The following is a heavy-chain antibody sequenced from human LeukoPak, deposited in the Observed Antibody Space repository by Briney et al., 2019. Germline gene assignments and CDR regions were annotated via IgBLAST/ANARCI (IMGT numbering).Heavy chain of an antibody. V-gene: IGHV1-46*01. Sequence: ASVKVSCKASGYTFTSYYMHWVRQAPGQGLEWRGRINPSGGSTSYAQKFQGRVTMTRDTSTSTVYMELSSLRSEDTAVYYCARGVYSSPSVNWFDHWGQGTLVTVSS. D-gene: IGHD6-6*01. CDR1: GYTFTSYY. CDR2: INPSGGST. J-gene: IGHJ5*02. CDR3: ARGVYSSPSVNWFDH.